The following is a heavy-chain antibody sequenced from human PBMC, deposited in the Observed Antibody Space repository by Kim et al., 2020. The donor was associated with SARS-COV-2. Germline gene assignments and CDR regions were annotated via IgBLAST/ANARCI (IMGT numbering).Heavy chain of an antibody. D-gene: IGHD5-18*01. CDR1: GFTFSDYA. CDR2: TTRSGDGS. J-gene: IGHJ4*02. CDR3: VKYGRSYGAVH. Sequence: GGSLRLSCSVSGFTFSDYAIHWVRRAPGKGLQYVSATTRSGDGSCYADSVEGRFTISRDNSRKTLYLQMNSLPVEDTAVDYCVKYGRSYGAVHWGQGTLVIVSS. V-gene: IGHV3-64D*06.